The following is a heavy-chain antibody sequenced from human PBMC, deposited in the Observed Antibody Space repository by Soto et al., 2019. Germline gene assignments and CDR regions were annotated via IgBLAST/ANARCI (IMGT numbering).Heavy chain of an antibody. D-gene: IGHD6-13*01. CDR1: GGTFSSYA. CDR2: IIPIFGTA. J-gene: IGHJ2*01. CDR3: ARELAAAGTGWYFDL. Sequence: QVQLVQSGAEVKKPGSSVKVSCKASGGTFSSYAISWVRQAPGQALEWMGGIIPIFGTANYAQKFQGRVTITADESTSTAYMELSSLRSEDTAVYYCARELAAAGTGWYFDLWGRGTLVTVSS. V-gene: IGHV1-69*01.